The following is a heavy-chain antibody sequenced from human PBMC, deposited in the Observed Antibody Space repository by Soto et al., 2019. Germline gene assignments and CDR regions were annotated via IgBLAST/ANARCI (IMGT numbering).Heavy chain of an antibody. D-gene: IGHD3-3*01. Sequence: ASVXVSCKASGYTFTSYDINWVRQATGQGLEWMGWMNPNSGNTGYAQKFQGRVTMTRNTSISTAYMELSSLRSEDTAVYYCARSGSIFGVVSFDPWGQGTLVTVSS. V-gene: IGHV1-8*01. CDR3: ARSGSIFGVVSFDP. J-gene: IGHJ5*02. CDR2: MNPNSGNT. CDR1: GYTFTSYD.